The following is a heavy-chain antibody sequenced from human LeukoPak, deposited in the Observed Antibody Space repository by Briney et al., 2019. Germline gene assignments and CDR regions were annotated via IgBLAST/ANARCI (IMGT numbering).Heavy chain of an antibody. CDR3: ARNYGSGSYYHVPVDY. J-gene: IGHJ4*02. Sequence: GGSLRLSCAASGFTFSSYAMHWVRQAPGKGLEYVSAISSNGGSTYYANSVKGRFTISRDNSKNTLYLQMGSLRAEDMAVYYCARNYGSGSYYHVPVDYWGQGTLVTASS. V-gene: IGHV3-64*01. D-gene: IGHD3-10*01. CDR1: GFTFSSYA. CDR2: ISSNGGST.